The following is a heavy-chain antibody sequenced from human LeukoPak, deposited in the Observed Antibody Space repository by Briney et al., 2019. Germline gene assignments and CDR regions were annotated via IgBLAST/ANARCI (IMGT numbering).Heavy chain of an antibody. CDR1: GYRFGNYW. V-gene: IGHV5-51*01. CDR2: IYPGDSDT. Sequence: GESLKISCKGSGYRFGNYWIAWVRQMPGKGLESMWIIYPGDSDTRYSPPFQGQVTFSADKSISTAYLQWSSLKASDTAMYYCARLSDGYNDFWGQGTLVTVSS. D-gene: IGHD5-24*01. J-gene: IGHJ4*02. CDR3: ARLSDGYNDF.